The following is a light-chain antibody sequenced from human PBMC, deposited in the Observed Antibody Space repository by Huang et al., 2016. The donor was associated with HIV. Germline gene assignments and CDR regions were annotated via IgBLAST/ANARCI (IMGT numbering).Light chain of an antibody. Sequence: EIVLTQTPATLSLSPGERVTLACRASQNITYSPFACSQQKPGQAPRLLISGASSRATAIPDRFSGSGAGTDFTLTITRLAPEDFAVYYCQQYGSSPYTFGQGTQLEI. J-gene: IGKJ2*01. CDR3: QQYGSSPYT. CDR1: QNITYSP. CDR2: GAS. V-gene: IGKV3-20*01.